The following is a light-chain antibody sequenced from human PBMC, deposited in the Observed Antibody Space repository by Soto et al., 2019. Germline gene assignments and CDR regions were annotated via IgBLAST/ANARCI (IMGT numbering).Light chain of an antibody. V-gene: IGKV3-15*01. CDR1: QSVSSN. CDR2: VAS. CDR3: KQYNVWALT. Sequence: EIVMTQSPATLSVSPGERATLSCRASQSVSSNLAWYQQKPGQTPKLLIYVASTSATAIPARFSGSGSGKDFTLTISSLQTEDFADYYCKQYNVWALTLGGGTKVEFK. J-gene: IGKJ4*01.